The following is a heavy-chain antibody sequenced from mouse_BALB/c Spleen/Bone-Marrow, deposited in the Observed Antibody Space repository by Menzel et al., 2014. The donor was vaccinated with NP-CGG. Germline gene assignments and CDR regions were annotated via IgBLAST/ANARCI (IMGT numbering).Heavy chain of an antibody. CDR2: ISDGGSYT. V-gene: IGHV5-4*02. D-gene: IGHD2-1*01. Sequence: EVKLQESGGGLVKPGGSLKLSCAASGFTFSDYYMYWVRQTPEKRLEWVATISDGGSYTYYPDSVKGRFTISRDNAKNNLYLRMSSLKSQDTTMYYCARGGNYGAMDYWGQGTSVTVSS. J-gene: IGHJ4*01. CDR3: ARGGNYGAMDY. CDR1: GFTFSDYY.